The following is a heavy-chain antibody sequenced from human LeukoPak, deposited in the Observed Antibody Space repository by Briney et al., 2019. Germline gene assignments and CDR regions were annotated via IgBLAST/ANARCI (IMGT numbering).Heavy chain of an antibody. J-gene: IGHJ4*02. CDR3: ARDLSEGFGELFMSY. Sequence: ASVKVSCKASAYTFSSYNIHWMRQAPGQGLEWMGIITPSNGVTSYAWNFRGRITMTRDTSTSTVYMDLNSLKSDDTAVYYCARDLSEGFGELFMSYWGQGTLVTVSS. CDR2: ITPSNGVT. CDR1: AYTFSSYN. V-gene: IGHV1-46*01. D-gene: IGHD3-10*01.